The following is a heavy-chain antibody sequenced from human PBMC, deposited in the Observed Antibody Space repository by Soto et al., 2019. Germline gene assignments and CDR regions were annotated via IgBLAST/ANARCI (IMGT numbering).Heavy chain of an antibody. CDR3: ARDGVYYYGMDV. CDR1: GFTYISNY. J-gene: IGHJ6*02. CDR2: IYSGGST. Sequence: PGGSLRLTCSASGFTYISNYISCVRQKPGKGLEWVSVIYSGGSTYYADSVKGRFTIFSDNGKNTLYLQMNSLRAEDTAVYYCARDGVYYYGMDVWGQGTTVPVSS. V-gene: IGHV3-53*01.